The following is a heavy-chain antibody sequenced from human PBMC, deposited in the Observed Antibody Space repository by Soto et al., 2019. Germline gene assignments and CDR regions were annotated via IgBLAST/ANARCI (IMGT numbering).Heavy chain of an antibody. Sequence: VGSLILSCAASGSTFSSSAMTWVRPAPGKGLEWVSAISGSGSVTYYTSSVRGRFTISRDNSRNTLYLQMNNLRAEDTAVYYCSRNTSGRQGSTLDIWGQGTMVTVSS. CDR2: ISGSGSVT. J-gene: IGHJ3*02. D-gene: IGHD6-19*01. CDR3: SRNTSGRQGSTLDI. CDR1: GSTFSSSA. V-gene: IGHV3-23*01.